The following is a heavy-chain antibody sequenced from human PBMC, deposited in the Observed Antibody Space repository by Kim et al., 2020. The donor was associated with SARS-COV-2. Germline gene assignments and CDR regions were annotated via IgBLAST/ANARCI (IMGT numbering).Heavy chain of an antibody. CDR1: GFTFDDYA. V-gene: IGHV3-43*02. CDR3: AQAPYCSGGSCYYYYGMDV. Sequence: GSLRLSCAASGFTFDDYAMHWVRQAPGKGLEWVSLISGDGGSTYYADSVKGRFTISRDNSKNSLYLQMNSLRTEDTALYYCAQAPYCSGGSCYYYYGMDVWGQGTTVTVSS. CDR2: ISGDGGST. D-gene: IGHD2-15*01. J-gene: IGHJ6*02.